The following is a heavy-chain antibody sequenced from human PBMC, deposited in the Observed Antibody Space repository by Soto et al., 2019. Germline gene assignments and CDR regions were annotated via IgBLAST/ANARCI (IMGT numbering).Heavy chain of an antibody. CDR3: AKSTGCSGGSCN. CDR1: GFTFRSSA. CDR2: ITGSGGGT. V-gene: IGHV3-23*01. D-gene: IGHD2-15*01. J-gene: IGHJ4*02. Sequence: GGPLRLSCTASGFTFRSSAMTWVRQAPGKGLEWVSAITGSGGGTYYADSVKGRFAISRDNSKNTLYLQMDSLRAGDTAVYYCAKSTGCSGGSCNCGQGTQVSVSS.